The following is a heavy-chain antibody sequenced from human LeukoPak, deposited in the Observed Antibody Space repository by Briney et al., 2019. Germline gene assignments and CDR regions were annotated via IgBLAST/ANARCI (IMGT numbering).Heavy chain of an antibody. CDR3: ARAYYGSGSNYLTY. CDR1: GYTFTSYA. V-gene: IGHV1-3*01. Sequence: ASVKVSCKASGYTFTSYAMHWVRQAPGQRLEWMGWINAGNGNTKYSQKFQGRVTTTRDTSASTAYMELSSLRSEDTAVYYCARAYYGSGSNYLTYWGQGTLVTVSS. D-gene: IGHD3-10*01. J-gene: IGHJ4*02. CDR2: INAGNGNT.